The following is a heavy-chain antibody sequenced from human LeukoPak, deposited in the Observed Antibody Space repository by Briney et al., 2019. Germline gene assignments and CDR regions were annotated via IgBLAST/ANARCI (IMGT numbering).Heavy chain of an antibody. CDR3: ARVGDFWSGFDY. J-gene: IGHJ4*02. D-gene: IGHD3-3*01. CDR2: INWNGGST. Sequence: GGSLRLSCAASGFTFDDYGMNWVRQAPGKGLEWVSSINWNGGSTGYADSVKGRFTISRDNAKNSLYLQMNSLRAEDTAFYYCARVGDFWSGFDYWGQGALVTVSS. V-gene: IGHV3-20*04. CDR1: GFTFDDYG.